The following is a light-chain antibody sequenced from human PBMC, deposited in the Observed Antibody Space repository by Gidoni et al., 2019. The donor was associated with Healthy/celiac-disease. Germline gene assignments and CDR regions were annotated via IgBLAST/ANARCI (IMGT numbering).Light chain of an antibody. J-gene: IGKJ2*01. CDR2: DAS. CDR1: QDISNY. Sequence: DIQRTQSPSSLSASVGDRVTITCQASQDISNYLNWYQQKPGKAHKLLIYDASNLETGVPSRFSGSGSGTDFTFTISSLQPEDIATYYCQQYANLPDTYTFGQGTKLEIK. CDR3: QQYANLPDTYT. V-gene: IGKV1-33*01.